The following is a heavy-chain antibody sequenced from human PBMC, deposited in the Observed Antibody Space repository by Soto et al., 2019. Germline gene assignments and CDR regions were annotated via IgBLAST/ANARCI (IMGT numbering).Heavy chain of an antibody. Sequence: GSGPTLVNPTETLTLTCTVSGFSLSNARMGVSWIRQPPGKALEWLAHIFSNDEKSYSTSLKSRLTISKDTSKSQVVLTMTNMDPVDTATYYCARIRKAVAATQPLDYWGQGTLVTVSS. J-gene: IGHJ4*02. CDR2: IFSNDEK. CDR3: ARIRKAVAATQPLDY. CDR1: GFSLSNARMG. V-gene: IGHV2-26*01. D-gene: IGHD2-15*01.